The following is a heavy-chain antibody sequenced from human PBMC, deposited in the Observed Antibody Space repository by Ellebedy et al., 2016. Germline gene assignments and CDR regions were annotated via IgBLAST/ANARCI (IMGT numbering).Heavy chain of an antibody. D-gene: IGHD4-17*01. CDR2: ISGGGDAT. CDR1: GLTVSSFF. V-gene: IGHV3-23*01. Sequence: GGSLRLXXAPSGLTVSSFFMSWVRQAPGGGLEWVSTISGGGDATVYADSVKGQFTISRDNSRNTLYLQMNSLRAEDTAMYYCYYGHYSGSWGQGTLVTVSS. CDR3: YYGHYSGS. J-gene: IGHJ4*02.